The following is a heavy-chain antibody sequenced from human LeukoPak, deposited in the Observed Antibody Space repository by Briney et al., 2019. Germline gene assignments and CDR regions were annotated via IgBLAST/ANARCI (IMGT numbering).Heavy chain of an antibody. D-gene: IGHD5-12*01. Sequence: SVKVSCKASGGTFSSSAISWVRQAPGQGLEWMGRIIPILGIANYAQKFQGRVTITADKSTSTAYMELSSLRSEDTAVYYCARDSGRRGYSGYDLFDYWGQGTLVTVSS. CDR2: IIPILGIA. CDR3: ARDSGRRGYSGYDLFDY. V-gene: IGHV1-69*04. CDR1: GGTFSSSA. J-gene: IGHJ4*02.